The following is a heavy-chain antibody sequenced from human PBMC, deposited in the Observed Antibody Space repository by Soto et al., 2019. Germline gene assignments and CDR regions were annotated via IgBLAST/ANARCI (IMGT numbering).Heavy chain of an antibody. CDR2: ISGRGDTT. Sequence: EVQLLDSGGGLVQPGGSLRLSCAASEFSFSAYAMSWVRQDPGKGLEWVSSISGRGDTTYYADSVKGLFTISRDNSKNALYLQMSTLRADDTSVYFCAKVQIAVAANGYGFDYWGQGTQVIVSS. V-gene: IGHV3-23*01. D-gene: IGHD6-19*01. CDR1: EFSFSAYA. CDR3: AKVQIAVAANGYGFDY. J-gene: IGHJ4*02.